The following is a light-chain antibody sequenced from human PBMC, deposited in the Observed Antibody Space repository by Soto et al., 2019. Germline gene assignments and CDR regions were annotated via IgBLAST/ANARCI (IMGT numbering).Light chain of an antibody. CDR2: SAS. J-gene: IGKJ4*01. V-gene: IGKV1-6*01. CDR3: LQESNYPLT. Sequence: IQMTQSPSSLSASVGDRVTITCRASQGVRDDVGWYQQKPGKAPKRWSYSASTLQSGVPSRFSGSGSGTDFTLPISGLQPEDFATYYCLQESNYPLTFGGGTKVEI. CDR1: QGVRDD.